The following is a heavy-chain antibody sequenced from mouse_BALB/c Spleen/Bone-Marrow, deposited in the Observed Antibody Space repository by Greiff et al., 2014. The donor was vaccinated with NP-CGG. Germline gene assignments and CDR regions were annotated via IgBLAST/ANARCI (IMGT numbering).Heavy chain of an antibody. CDR3: ARRDDYDVRAMDY. V-gene: IGHV1-69*01. Sequence: QVQLQQPGAELVMPGASVKMSCKASGYTFTDYWMHWVKQRPGQGLEWIGAIDTSDSYTSYNQKFKGKATLTVDESSSTAYMQLSSLTSEDSAVYYCARRDDYDVRAMDYWGQGTSVTVSS. CDR1: GYTFTDYW. D-gene: IGHD2-4*01. J-gene: IGHJ4*01. CDR2: IDTSDSYT.